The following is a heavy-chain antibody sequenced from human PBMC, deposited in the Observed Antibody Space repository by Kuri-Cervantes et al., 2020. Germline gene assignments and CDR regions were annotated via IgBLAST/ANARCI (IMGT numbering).Heavy chain of an antibody. CDR3: ARNSRYIEASYCYYYMDV. CDR1: GFTFSSYS. V-gene: IGHV3-48*04. Sequence: GGSLRLSCAASGFTFSSYSMSWIRQAPGKGLEWVSYITSSGNTIYYADSVKGRFTISRDNAKKLLYLQMNSLRAEDTAVYYCARNSRYIEASYCYYYMDVWGKGTTVTVSS. CDR2: ITSSGNTI. D-gene: IGHD6-13*01. J-gene: IGHJ6*03.